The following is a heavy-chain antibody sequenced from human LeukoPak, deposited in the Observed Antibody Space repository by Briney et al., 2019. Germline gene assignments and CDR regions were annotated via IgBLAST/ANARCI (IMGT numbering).Heavy chain of an antibody. J-gene: IGHJ3*01. Sequence: GGSLRLSCVGSGFTVSNNYINWVRQAPGKGPEWVSVIFSGGSTYYADSVEGRFTISRDNSKNTLYLQMNSLRVEDTAIYYCARAIYCGGDCYPQAGAFDFWGPGTVVTVSS. CDR1: GFTVSNNY. D-gene: IGHD2-21*02. CDR2: IFSGGST. CDR3: ARAIYCGGDCYPQAGAFDF. V-gene: IGHV3-53*01.